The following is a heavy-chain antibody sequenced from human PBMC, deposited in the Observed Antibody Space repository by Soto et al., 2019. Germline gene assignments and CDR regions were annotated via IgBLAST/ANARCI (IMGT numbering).Heavy chain of an antibody. J-gene: IGHJ4*02. CDR1: GYSFTSYA. Sequence: XSVKVSCKASGYSFTSYARHWVRQAPGQRLEWMGWINACNGNTKYSQEFQGRVTITRDTSASTAYMELSSLRSEDTAVYYCARGRGTFDYWGQGTLVTVSS. V-gene: IGHV1-3*01. D-gene: IGHD1-26*01. CDR2: INACNGNT. CDR3: ARGRGTFDY.